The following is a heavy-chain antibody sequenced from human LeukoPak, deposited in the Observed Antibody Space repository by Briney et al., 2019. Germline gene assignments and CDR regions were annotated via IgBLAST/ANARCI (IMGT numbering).Heavy chain of an antibody. CDR3: ARRLAGTEDY. J-gene: IGHJ4*02. V-gene: IGHV4-59*08. CDR1: RGSISDYY. CDR2: IYYSGST. Sequence: SETLSLTCTVSRGSISDYYWSWIRQPPGEGLEWIGYIYYSGSTNYNPSLKSRVTISLDTSKNQFSLKLSSVTAADTAVYYCARRLAGTEDYWGQGTLVTVSS. D-gene: IGHD6-13*01.